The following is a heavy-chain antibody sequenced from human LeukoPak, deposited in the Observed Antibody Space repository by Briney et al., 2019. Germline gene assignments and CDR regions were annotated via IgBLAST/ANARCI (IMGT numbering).Heavy chain of an antibody. CDR1: GGSINSSY. D-gene: IGHD2-21*01. J-gene: IGHJ3*02. V-gene: IGHV4-59*08. Sequence: PSETLSLTCTVSGGSINSSYWSWVRQPPGKGLEWIGYIFYSGSTNYNPSLKSRVTISVDTSKNQFSLKLSSVTAADTAMYYCARLEMATARIVVGAFAIWGQGTMVTVSS. CDR2: IFYSGST. CDR3: ARLEMATARIVVGAFAI.